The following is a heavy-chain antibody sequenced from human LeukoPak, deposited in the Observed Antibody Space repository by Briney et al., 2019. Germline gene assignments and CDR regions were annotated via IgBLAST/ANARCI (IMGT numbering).Heavy chain of an antibody. CDR1: GFTFSTYG. V-gene: IGHV3-48*04. J-gene: IGHJ4*02. Sequence: GGSLRLSCAASGFTFSTYGMNWVRQAPGKGLQWVSYISSTSSTIYYADSVKGRFTISRDNAKNSLYLQMNSLRAEDTAVYYCAKDLLYSDVWGSYRPNPLDYWGQGTLVSVSS. D-gene: IGHD3-16*02. CDR3: AKDLLYSDVWGSYRPNPLDY. CDR2: ISSTSSTI.